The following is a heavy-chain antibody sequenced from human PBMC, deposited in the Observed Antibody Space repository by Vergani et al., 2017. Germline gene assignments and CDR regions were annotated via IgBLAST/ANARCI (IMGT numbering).Heavy chain of an antibody. Sequence: QVQLQQWGAGLLKPSETLSLTCAVYGGSFSGYYWSWIRQPPGKGLEWIGEINHSGSTNYNPSLKSRVTISVDTSKNQFSLKLSAVTAADTAVYYCARKRAAAGYNWVDPWGQGTLVTVSS. CDR1: GGSFSGYY. J-gene: IGHJ5*02. V-gene: IGHV4-34*01. CDR2: INHSGST. CDR3: ARKRAAAGYNWVDP. D-gene: IGHD6-13*01.